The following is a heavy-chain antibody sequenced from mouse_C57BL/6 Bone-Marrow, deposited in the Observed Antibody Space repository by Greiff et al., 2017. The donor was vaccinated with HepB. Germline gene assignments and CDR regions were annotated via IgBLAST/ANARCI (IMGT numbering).Heavy chain of an antibody. D-gene: IGHD1-1*01. J-gene: IGHJ2*01. CDR2: ISSGGDYI. CDR1: GFTFSSYA. V-gene: IGHV5-9-1*02. Sequence: EVKVVESGEGLVKPGGSLKLSCAASGFTFSSYAMSWVRQTPEKRLEWVAYISSGGDYIYYADTVKGRFTISRDNARNTLYLQMSSLKSEDTAMYYCTRDYYGSSSGYFDYWGQGTTLTVSS. CDR3: TRDYYGSSSGYFDY.